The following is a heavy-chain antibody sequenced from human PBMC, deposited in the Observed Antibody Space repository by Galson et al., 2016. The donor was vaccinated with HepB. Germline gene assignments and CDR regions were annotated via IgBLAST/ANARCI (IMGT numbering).Heavy chain of an antibody. D-gene: IGHD2-2*01. CDR3: ASACSSTTCYGDFDY. Sequence: SLRLSCAASGFTFSKYGMHWVRQAPGKGLEWVAVIWYDGGKKYYADSVKGRFAISRDNSKNTLYLQMNSLRAEDTAVYYCASACSSTTCYGDFDYWGQGTLVTVSS. CDR1: GFTFSKYG. J-gene: IGHJ4*02. V-gene: IGHV3-33*01. CDR2: IWYDGGKK.